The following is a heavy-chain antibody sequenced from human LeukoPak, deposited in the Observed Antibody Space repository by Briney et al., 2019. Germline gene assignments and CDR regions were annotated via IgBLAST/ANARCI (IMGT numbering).Heavy chain of an antibody. D-gene: IGHD6-19*01. CDR2: IYSGGST. CDR3: ARGSLGVAGTVRDY. J-gene: IGHJ4*02. Sequence: SSETLSLTCTVSGGSINSYYWSWIRQPAGKGLEWIGRIYSGGSTNYNPSLKSRVTISVDTSKNQFCLRLSSVTAADTAVYYCARGSLGVAGTVRDYWGQGTLVTVSS. CDR1: GGSINSYY. V-gene: IGHV4-4*07.